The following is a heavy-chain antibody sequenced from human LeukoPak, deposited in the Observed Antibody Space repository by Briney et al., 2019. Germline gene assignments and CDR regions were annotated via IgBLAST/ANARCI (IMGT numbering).Heavy chain of an antibody. Sequence: AETLSLTCTVSGGSISSSSYYWGGIRQPPGKGLEWGGSIYYSWSTYYNPSLKSRVTISVDKSKNQFSLKPSSLTAPDTAVYYCARDGYYDGSGYSYSYYYMAVWGKGRTVTV. CDR3: ARDGYYDGSGYSYSYYYMAV. J-gene: IGHJ6*03. CDR1: GGSISSSSYY. V-gene: IGHV4-39*07. CDR2: IYYSWST. D-gene: IGHD3-22*01.